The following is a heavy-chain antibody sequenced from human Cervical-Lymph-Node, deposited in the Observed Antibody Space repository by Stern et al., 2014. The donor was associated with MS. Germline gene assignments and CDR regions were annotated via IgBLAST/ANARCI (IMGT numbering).Heavy chain of an antibody. CDR3: ARQEHAGITRAGYYYGMDV. CDR2: IFPRASDI. V-gene: IGHV5-51*01. Sequence: EVQLVESGAEVKKPGSSLKISCKASGDTFTNYWIAWVRQMPGKGLEWMGIIFPRASDIRYSPSFQGQVTISAEKSISTAYLQWSSLKASDTAIYFCARQEHAGITRAGYYYGMDVWGQGTTVTVSS. D-gene: IGHD1-20*01. J-gene: IGHJ6*02. CDR1: GDTFTNYW.